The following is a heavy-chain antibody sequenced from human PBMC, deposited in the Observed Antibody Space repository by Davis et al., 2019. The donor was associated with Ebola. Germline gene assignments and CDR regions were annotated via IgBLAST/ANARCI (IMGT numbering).Heavy chain of an antibody. CDR2: IRSKAYGGTT. D-gene: IGHD1-26*01. J-gene: IGHJ4*02. Sequence: PGGSLRLSCPASGFTFGDYAMSWVRQAPGKGLEWVGFIRSKAYGGTTEYAASVKGRFTISRDDSKSIAYLQMDSLKTEDTAVYYCSGSGGSNDYWGQGTLVTVSS. CDR3: SGSGGSNDY. CDR1: GFTFGDYA. V-gene: IGHV3-49*04.